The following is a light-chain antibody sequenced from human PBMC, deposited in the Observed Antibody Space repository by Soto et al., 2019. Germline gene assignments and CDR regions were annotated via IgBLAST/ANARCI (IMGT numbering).Light chain of an antibody. CDR3: QQYGSSPRWT. J-gene: IGKJ2*02. CDR1: RSVTSNF. V-gene: IGKV3-20*01. CDR2: GAS. Sequence: NELTQSPGTLSLSPGERATLSCGASRSVTSNFVAWYQQKPGQAPRLLVYGASTRAIDIPERFSGSGSGTDFSLTINRLEPEDFAVYFCQQYGSSPRWTFGQGTKVDIK.